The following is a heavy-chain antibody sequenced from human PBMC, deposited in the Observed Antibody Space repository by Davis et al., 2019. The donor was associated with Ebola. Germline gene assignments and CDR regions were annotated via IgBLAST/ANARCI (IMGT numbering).Heavy chain of an antibody. Sequence: SVKVSCKASGGTFSSYAISWVRQAPGQGLEWMGGIIPIFGTANYAQKFQGRVTITADESTSTAYMELSSLRSDDTAVYYCARVLPRSGSPNPVGFDYWGQGTLVTVSS. V-gene: IGHV1-69*13. D-gene: IGHD1-26*01. CDR2: IIPIFGTA. J-gene: IGHJ4*02. CDR3: ARVLPRSGSPNPVGFDY. CDR1: GGTFSSYA.